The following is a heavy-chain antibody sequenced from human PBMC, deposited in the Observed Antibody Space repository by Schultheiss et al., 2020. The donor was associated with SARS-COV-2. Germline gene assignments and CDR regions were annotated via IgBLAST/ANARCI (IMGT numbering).Heavy chain of an antibody. V-gene: IGHV4-61*02. J-gene: IGHJ3*02. CDR2: IYTSGST. CDR3: ARESSSTSCYGAFDI. CDR1: GGSISSGGYY. Sequence: SETLSLTCTVSGGSISSGGYYWSWIRQPAGKGLEWIGRIYTSGSTNYNPSLKSRVTMSVDTSKNQFSLKLSSVTAADTAVYYCARESSSTSCYGAFDIWGQGTMVTVSS. D-gene: IGHD2-2*01.